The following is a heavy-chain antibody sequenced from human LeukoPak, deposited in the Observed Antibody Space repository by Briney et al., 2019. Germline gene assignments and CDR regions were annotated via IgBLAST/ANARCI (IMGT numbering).Heavy chain of an antibody. CDR2: IHNSGRT. J-gene: IGHJ3*02. D-gene: IGHD6-6*01. V-gene: IGHV4-4*07. CDR3: VRGPSSLEDAFDI. CDR1: GGSISSYY. Sequence: SETLSLTCTVSGGSISSYYWSWIRQPAGKGLEWIGRIHNSGRTNYNPSLNSRVTISIDMSKNQFSLRLTSVTAADTAVYYCVRGPSSLEDAFDIWGQGTMVTVSS.